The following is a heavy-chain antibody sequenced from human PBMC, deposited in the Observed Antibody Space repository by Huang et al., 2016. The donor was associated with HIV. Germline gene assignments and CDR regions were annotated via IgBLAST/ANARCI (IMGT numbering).Heavy chain of an antibody. CDR3: ARDHWYPLQNWFDL. J-gene: IGHJ5*01. CDR1: GYIFTKYG. V-gene: IGHV1-18*01. Sequence: QVELVQSGAEVKRPGASVRVSCKASGYIFTKYGINWVRQATGQGSEWMGWISAYNGNTNYAEKFQGRVTLTRDTSATTAYMELRDVTSADTAVCYCARDHWYPLQNWFDLWGQGTLVTVSS. D-gene: IGHD1-1*01. CDR2: ISAYNGNT.